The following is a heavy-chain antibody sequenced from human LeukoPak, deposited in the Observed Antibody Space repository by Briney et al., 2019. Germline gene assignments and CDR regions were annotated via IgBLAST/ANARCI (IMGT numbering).Heavy chain of an antibody. CDR2: IGIDSGNT. Sequence: PGGSLRLCCAASGFTFSDYSMNWVRQAPGKGLEWISYIGIDSGNTNYADSVKGRFTISGDKAKNSLYLQMNSLRVEDTAVYYCARDYKYAFDNWGQGTLVTVSS. V-gene: IGHV3-48*01. CDR3: ARDYKYAFDN. J-gene: IGHJ4*02. D-gene: IGHD5-24*01. CDR1: GFTFSDYS.